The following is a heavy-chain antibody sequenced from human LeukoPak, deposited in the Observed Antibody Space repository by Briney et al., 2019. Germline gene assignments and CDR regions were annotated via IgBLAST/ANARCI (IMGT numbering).Heavy chain of an antibody. V-gene: IGHV4-59*01. CDR3: ARGGYYGSGNDFRFDP. CDR2: KDYSGST. CDR1: GGSISRYY. Sequence: SETLSLTCTVSGGSISRYYWSWIRQPPGKGLEWIGYKDYSGSTNYNRSLKSRGTISVDTSKNQFSLKLSSVTAADTAVYYCARGGYYGSGNDFRFDPWGQGTLVTVSS. J-gene: IGHJ5*02. D-gene: IGHD3-10*01.